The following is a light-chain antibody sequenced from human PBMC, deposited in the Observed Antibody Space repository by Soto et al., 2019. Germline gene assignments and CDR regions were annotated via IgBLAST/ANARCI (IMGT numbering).Light chain of an antibody. J-gene: IGLJ2*01. CDR1: VSNIGTFY. V-gene: IGLV1-47*02. CDR3: TSWDDNLSAVV. Sequence: QSVLTQPPSTSATPGQGVSISCSGSVSNIGTFYVSWYQHFPGTAPKLLIYANDQRPSGVPDRFSASKSGTSGSLAISGLQSEDAADYYCTSWDDNLSAVVFGGGTKSPS. CDR2: AND.